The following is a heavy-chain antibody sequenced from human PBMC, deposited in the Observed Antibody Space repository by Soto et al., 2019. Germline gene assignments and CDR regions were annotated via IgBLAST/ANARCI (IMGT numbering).Heavy chain of an antibody. J-gene: IGHJ5*02. CDR2: IYPGDSDT. V-gene: IGHV5-51*01. CDR3: ARRLERDWFDP. Sequence: GEPLKISCKGSGYSFTTYWIAWVRQLPGKGLEWMGIIYPGDSDTRYNPSFQGQVTISADKSISTAYLQWNSLKASDTAIYYCARRLERDWFDPWGQGTLVTVSS. CDR1: GYSFTTYW.